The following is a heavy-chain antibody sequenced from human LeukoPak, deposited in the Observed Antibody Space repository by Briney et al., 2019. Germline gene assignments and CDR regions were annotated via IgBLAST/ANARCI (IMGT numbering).Heavy chain of an antibody. CDR3: ARGRIAARLRWFDP. V-gene: IGHV1-8*01. J-gene: IGHJ5*02. CDR2: MNPNSGNT. CDR1: GYTFTSYD. D-gene: IGHD6-6*01. Sequence: GASVKVSCKASGYTFTSYDINWVRQATGQGLEWMGCMNPNSGNTGYAQKFQGRVTMTRNTSISTAYMELSSLRSEDTAVYYCARGRIAARLRWFDPWGQGTLVTVSS.